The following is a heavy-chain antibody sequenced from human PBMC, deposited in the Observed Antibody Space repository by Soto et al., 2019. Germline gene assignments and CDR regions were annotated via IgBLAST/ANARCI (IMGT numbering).Heavy chain of an antibody. V-gene: IGHV1-69*13. CDR2: IIPIFGTA. D-gene: IGHD6-13*01. CDR3: ARGGGGIAAAGTLYAFDI. CDR1: GGTFSSYA. J-gene: IGHJ3*02. Sequence: ASGKVSCKASGGTFSSYAISWVRQAPGQGLEWMGGIIPIFGTANYAQKFQGRVTITADESTSTAYMELSSLRSEDTAVYYCARGGGGIAAAGTLYAFDIWGQGTMVTVSS.